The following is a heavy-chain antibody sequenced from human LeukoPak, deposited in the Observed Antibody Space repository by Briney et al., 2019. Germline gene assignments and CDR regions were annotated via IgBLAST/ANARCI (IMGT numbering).Heavy chain of an antibody. Sequence: ASVKVSCKASGGTFSSYAISWVRQAPGQGLEWMGGIIPIFGTANYARKFQGRVTITTDESTSTAYMELSSLRSEDTAVYYCARDLHGSGKGAFDIWGQGTMVTVSS. D-gene: IGHD3-10*01. CDR3: ARDLHGSGKGAFDI. J-gene: IGHJ3*02. CDR1: GGTFSSYA. CDR2: IIPIFGTA. V-gene: IGHV1-69*05.